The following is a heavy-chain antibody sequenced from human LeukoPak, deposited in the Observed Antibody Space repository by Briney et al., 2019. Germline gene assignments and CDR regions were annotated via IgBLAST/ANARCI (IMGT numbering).Heavy chain of an antibody. CDR2: INHSGST. Sequence: SETLSLTCAVYGGPFSGYYWTWIRQPPGKGLEWIGEINHSGSTNYNPSLKSRVTTSVDTSKNQFSLKLSSVTAADTAVYYCARGEWLSNWFDPWGQGTLVTVSS. CDR3: ARGEWLSNWFDP. D-gene: IGHD6-19*01. J-gene: IGHJ5*02. V-gene: IGHV4-34*01. CDR1: GGPFSGYY.